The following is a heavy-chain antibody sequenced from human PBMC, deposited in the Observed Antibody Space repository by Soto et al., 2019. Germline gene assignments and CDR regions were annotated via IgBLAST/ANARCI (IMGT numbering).Heavy chain of an antibody. CDR3: ARDGIAAAVLDY. CDR2: INHSGST. CDR1: GGSFSGYY. Sequence: QVQLQQWGAGLLKPSETLSLTCAVYGGSFSGYYWSWIRQPSGKGLEWIGEINHSGSTNYNPSLKSRVTISVDTSKNQFSLKLSSVTAADTAVYYCARDGIAAAVLDYWGQGTLVTVSS. J-gene: IGHJ4*02. V-gene: IGHV4-34*01. D-gene: IGHD6-13*01.